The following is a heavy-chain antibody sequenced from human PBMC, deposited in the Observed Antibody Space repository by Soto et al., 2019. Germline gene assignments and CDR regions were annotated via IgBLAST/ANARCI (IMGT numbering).Heavy chain of an antibody. CDR1: GGTFSNSP. D-gene: IGHD2-21*01. J-gene: IGHJ4*02. CDR3: ESEINRLRGGVDY. V-gene: IGHV1-69*12. CDR2: IISFVGTA. Sequence: QVQLVQSGAEVKKPGSSVKVSCKASGGTFSNSPISWVRQDPGAGLEWMGGIISFVGTAHFAQKFQGRVTITADDTTNTVYLEVNTLGSEDTAVYYCESEINRLRGGVDYWGQGTLVTVSS.